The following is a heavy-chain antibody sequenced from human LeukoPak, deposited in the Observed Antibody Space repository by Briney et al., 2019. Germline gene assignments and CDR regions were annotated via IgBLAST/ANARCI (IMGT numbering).Heavy chain of an antibody. Sequence: GGSLRLSCAASGFTFGSYAMSWVRQAPGKGLEWVSAISGSGGSTYYADSVKGRFTISRDNSKNTLYLQMNSLRAEDTTVYYCAKASIAAPYNFDYWGQGTLVTVSS. CDR3: AKASIAAPYNFDY. CDR2: ISGSGGST. J-gene: IGHJ4*02. CDR1: GFTFGSYA. V-gene: IGHV3-23*01. D-gene: IGHD6-6*01.